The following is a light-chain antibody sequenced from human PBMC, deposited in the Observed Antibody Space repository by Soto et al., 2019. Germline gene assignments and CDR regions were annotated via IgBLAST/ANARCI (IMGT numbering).Light chain of an antibody. Sequence: IQMNQSPATLSGSVGDRVTISCRASQTISSCLAWYQQKPGKAPKLLIYKASTLKSGVPSRFSGSRSGPDFTLTISSLQPEDFATYYCQQSYSSPPTFGQGTKVDIK. CDR3: QQSYSSPPT. CDR2: KAS. CDR1: QTISSC. J-gene: IGKJ1*01. V-gene: IGKV1-5*03.